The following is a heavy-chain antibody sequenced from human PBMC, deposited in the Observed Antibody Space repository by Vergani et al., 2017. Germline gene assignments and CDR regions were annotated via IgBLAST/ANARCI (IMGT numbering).Heavy chain of an antibody. D-gene: IGHD6-19*01. J-gene: IGHJ6*03. CDR2: MNPNSGNT. CDR1: GYTFTSYD. CDR3: ARGYSSGLENYYYYYYMDG. V-gene: IGHV1-8*01. Sequence: QVQLVQSGAEVKKPGASVKVSCKASGYTFTSYDINWVRQATGQGLEWMGWMNPNSGNTGYAQKFQGRVTMTRNTSISTAYMELSSLRSEDTAVYYCARGYSSGLENYYYYYYMDGWGKGTTVTVSS.